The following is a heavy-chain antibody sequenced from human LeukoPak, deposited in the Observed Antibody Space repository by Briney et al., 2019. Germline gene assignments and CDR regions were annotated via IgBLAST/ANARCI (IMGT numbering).Heavy chain of an antibody. V-gene: IGHV3-21*04. D-gene: IGHD4-23*01. CDR1: GFTFSSYS. J-gene: IGHJ4*02. CDR2: ISSSSSYI. CDR3: AKENDYGGNSDAVDY. Sequence: GGSLRLSCAASGFTFSSYSMNWVRQAPGKGLEWVSSISSSSSYIYYADSVKGRFTISRDNSKNTLYLQMNSLRAEDTAVYYCAKENDYGGNSDAVDYWGQGTLVTVSS.